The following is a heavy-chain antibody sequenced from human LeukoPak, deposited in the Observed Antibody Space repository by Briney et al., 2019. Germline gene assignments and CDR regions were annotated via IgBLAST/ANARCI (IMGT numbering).Heavy chain of an antibody. CDR1: EFTFSKCW. Sequence: GGSLRLSCPASEFTFSKCWMLWVRQAPGKGQESVSRINTDGTVTTYADSVKGRFTVSRDNADNTMFLQMNSVRDEDTAVYYCATKQWLAPPPDSWGQGTPVTVSS. D-gene: IGHD6-19*01. CDR3: ATKQWLAPPPDS. CDR2: INTDGTVT. V-gene: IGHV3-74*01. J-gene: IGHJ4*02.